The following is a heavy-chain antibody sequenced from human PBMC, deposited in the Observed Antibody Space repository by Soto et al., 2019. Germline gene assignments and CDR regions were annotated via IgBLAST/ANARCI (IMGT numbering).Heavy chain of an antibody. J-gene: IGHJ4*02. D-gene: IGHD1-1*01. CDR2: INDDGIST. Sequence: GGSLRLSCAASGFTFSMYWMHWVRQVPGKGPEWVSRINDDGISTNYADSVRGRFTISRDNAKNTLYLQMNALRVEDTAVYYCTRGPRSTSTGTGAFWGQGTLVTVSS. V-gene: IGHV3-74*01. CDR1: GFTFSMYW. CDR3: TRGPRSTSTGTGAF.